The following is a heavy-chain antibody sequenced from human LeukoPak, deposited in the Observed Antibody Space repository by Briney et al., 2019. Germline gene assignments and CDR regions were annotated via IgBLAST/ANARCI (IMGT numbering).Heavy chain of an antibody. CDR2: IIPIFGTA. D-gene: IGHD3-3*01. CDR1: GGTFSSYA. Sequence: SVKVPCKASGGTFSSYAISWVRQAPGQGLERMGGIIPIFGTANYAQKFQGRVTITADESTSTAYMELSSLRSEDTAVYYCARDIPSPGFGSGGPFDYWGQGTLVTVSS. J-gene: IGHJ4*02. V-gene: IGHV1-69*13. CDR3: ARDIPSPGFGSGGPFDY.